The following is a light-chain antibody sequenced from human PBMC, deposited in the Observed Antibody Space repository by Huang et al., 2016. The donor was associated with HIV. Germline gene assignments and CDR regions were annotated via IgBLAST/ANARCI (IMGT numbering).Light chain of an antibody. CDR1: RSILSNSNNKNY. J-gene: IGKJ3*01. CDR3: QQYYTTPGT. Sequence: DIVLTQSPDSLAVSRGERATINCSSSRSILSNSNNKNYLAWHQQKPGQSPKLLIYWASTRESGVPDRFSGSGSETDFTLTISSLQAEDVAVYFCQQYYTTPGTFGPGTTVHIK. V-gene: IGKV4-1*01. CDR2: WAS.